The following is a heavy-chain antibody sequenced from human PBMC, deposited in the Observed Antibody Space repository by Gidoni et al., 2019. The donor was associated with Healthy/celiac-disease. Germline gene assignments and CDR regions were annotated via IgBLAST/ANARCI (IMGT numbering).Heavy chain of an antibody. CDR3: APGGELFDAFDI. CDR2: ISGSGGST. CDR1: GFTFSSYA. Sequence: VQLLESGGGLVQPGGSLRLSFAASGFTFSSYAMSGVRQAPGKGLEWVSAISGSGGSTYYADSVKGRFTISRDNSKNTLYLQMNSLRAEDTAVYYCAPGGELFDAFDIWGQGTMVTVSS. J-gene: IGHJ3*02. V-gene: IGHV3-23*01. D-gene: IGHD3-10*01.